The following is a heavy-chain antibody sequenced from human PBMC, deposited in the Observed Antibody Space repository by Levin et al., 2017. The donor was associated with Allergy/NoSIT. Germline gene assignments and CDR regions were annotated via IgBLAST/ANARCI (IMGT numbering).Heavy chain of an antibody. Sequence: PGGSLRLSCAASGFTFSSYAMHWVRQAPGKGLEWVAIISYDGSNKDYADSVKGRFTISRDNSKNTLYLQMNSLRPEDTAVYYCAKEAGTAYYYYNGMDVWGQGTTVTVSS. CDR1: GFTFSSYA. CDR2: ISYDGSNK. J-gene: IGHJ6*02. V-gene: IGHV3-30*18. CDR3: AKEAGTAYYYYNGMDV. D-gene: IGHD3-10*01.